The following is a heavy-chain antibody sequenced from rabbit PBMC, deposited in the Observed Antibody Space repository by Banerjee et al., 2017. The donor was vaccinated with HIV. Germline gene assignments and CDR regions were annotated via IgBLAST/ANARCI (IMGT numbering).Heavy chain of an antibody. V-gene: IGHV1S45*01. CDR2: IYAGSSGST. Sequence: QEQLVGSGGDLVKPGASLTLTCTASGFSFSSSYYMCWVRQAPGKGLEWIACIYAGSSGSTYYASWAKGRFTLSKTSSTTVTLQMTSLTAADTATYFCARSLVNGGYPLKLWGPGTLVTVS. D-gene: IGHD2-1*01. CDR3: ARSLVNGGYPLKL. CDR1: GFSFSSSYY. J-gene: IGHJ6*01.